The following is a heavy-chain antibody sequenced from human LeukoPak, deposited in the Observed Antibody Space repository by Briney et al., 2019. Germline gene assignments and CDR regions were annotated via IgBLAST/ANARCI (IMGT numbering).Heavy chain of an antibody. Sequence: ASVKVSCKASGYTFTGYYMHWVRQAPGQGLEWMGWINPNSGGTNYTQKFQVRVTMTRDTSISTAYMELSRLRSDDTAVYYCARFDSNSDIVVVPAAVFDYWGQGTLVTVSS. CDR2: INPNSGGT. J-gene: IGHJ4*02. D-gene: IGHD2-2*01. CDR1: GYTFTGYY. CDR3: ARFDSNSDIVVVPAAVFDY. V-gene: IGHV1-2*02.